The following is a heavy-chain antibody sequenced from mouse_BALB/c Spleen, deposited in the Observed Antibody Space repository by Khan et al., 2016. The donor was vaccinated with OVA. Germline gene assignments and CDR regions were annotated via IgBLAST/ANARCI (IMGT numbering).Heavy chain of an antibody. J-gene: IGHJ4*01. CDR3: ARQYYEGAMDY. CDR2: ISSGGSYT. V-gene: IGHV5-6*01. CDR1: GFTFSSYG. D-gene: IGHD2-4*01. Sequence: EVELVESGGDLVKPGGSLKLSCAASGFTFSSYGMSWVRPTPDKRLEWVATISSGGSYTYYPDSVKGRFTISRDNAKNTLYLQMSSLKSEDTAMYYCARQYYEGAMDYWGQGTSVTVSS.